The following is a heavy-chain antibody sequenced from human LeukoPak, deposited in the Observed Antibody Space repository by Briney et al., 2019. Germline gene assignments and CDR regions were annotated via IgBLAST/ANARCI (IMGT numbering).Heavy chain of an antibody. J-gene: IGHJ6*04. V-gene: IGHV3-23*01. CDR3: AKGGASSPYTYIDV. Sequence: GGSLGLSCAASGFTFSNQAMSWVRQAPGKGLEWVSVIGDSGGSTYYADSVKGRFTISRDNSKNTLYLQMNSLRADDTAVYHCAKGGASSPYTYIDVWGKGTTVIVSS. CDR1: GFTFSNQA. CDR2: IGDSGGST. D-gene: IGHD6-6*01.